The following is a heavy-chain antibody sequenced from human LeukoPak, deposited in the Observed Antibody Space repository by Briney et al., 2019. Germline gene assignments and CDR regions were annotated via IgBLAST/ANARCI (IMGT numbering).Heavy chain of an antibody. CDR2: IGARGDTS. CDR3: VKRDRGIFDY. Sequence: GSLRLSCAASGFTFSTYAMTWVRKAPGKGLEWVSAIGARGDTSDYADYVKGRFTISRDNSKNTLDLQMNTLRVADTAIYYCVKRDRGIFDYWGQGTLVTVSS. CDR1: GFTFSTYA. J-gene: IGHJ4*02. D-gene: IGHD1-14*01. V-gene: IGHV3-23*01.